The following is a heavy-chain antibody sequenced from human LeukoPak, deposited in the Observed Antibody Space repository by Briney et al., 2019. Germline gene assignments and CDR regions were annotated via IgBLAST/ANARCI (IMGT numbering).Heavy chain of an antibody. CDR2: INPNSGGT. CDR1: GYTFTGYY. V-gene: IGHV1-2*02. Sequence: ASVKVSCKASGYTFTGYYMHWVRQAPVQGLEWMGWINPNSGGTNYAQKFQGRVTMTRDTSISTAYMELSRLRSDDTAVYYCARDPGYSGYADYWGQGTLVTVSS. D-gene: IGHD5-12*01. J-gene: IGHJ4*02. CDR3: ARDPGYSGYADY.